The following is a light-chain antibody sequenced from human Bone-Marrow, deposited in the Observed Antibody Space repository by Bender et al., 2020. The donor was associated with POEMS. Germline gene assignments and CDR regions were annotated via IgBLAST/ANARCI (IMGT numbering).Light chain of an antibody. CDR2: INN. CDR1: SSNIGTNP. Sequence: QSVLTQPPSASGTPGQRFTISCSGSSSNIGTNPVNWYQQLPGTAPKLLIYINNPRPSGVPDRFSGSKSGTSASLAISGLQSEDEADYYCAAWEDSLNGWVFGGGTKLTVL. CDR3: AAWEDSLNGWV. J-gene: IGLJ3*02. V-gene: IGLV1-44*01.